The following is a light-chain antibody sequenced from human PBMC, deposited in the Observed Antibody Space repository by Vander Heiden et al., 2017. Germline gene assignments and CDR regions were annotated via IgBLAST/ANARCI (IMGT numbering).Light chain of an antibody. CDR3: QQRSNGTFLT. CDR1: QSVSSY. Sequence: EIVLTQSPATLSLSPGERATLSCRASQSVSSYLAWYQQKPGQAPMRLIYDASNRATGIPARLSGSGSGTDFTLTISSLEPEDFAVYYCQQRSNGTFLTFGGGTKVEIK. V-gene: IGKV3-11*01. J-gene: IGKJ4*01. CDR2: DAS.